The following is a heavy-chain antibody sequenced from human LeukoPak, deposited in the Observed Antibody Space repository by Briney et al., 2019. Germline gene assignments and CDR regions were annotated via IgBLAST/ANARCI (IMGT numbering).Heavy chain of an antibody. CDR2: IYPGDSDT. CDR1: GYSFTSYW. V-gene: IGHV5-51*01. CDR3: ARHAGVAVAGTIFDY. Sequence: GESLKISCKGSGYSFTSYWIGWVRQMPGKGLEWMGIIYPGDSDTRYSPSFQGQVTISADKSISTAYLQWSSLKASDTAMCYCARHAGVAVAGTIFDYWGQGTLVTVSS. J-gene: IGHJ4*02. D-gene: IGHD6-19*01.